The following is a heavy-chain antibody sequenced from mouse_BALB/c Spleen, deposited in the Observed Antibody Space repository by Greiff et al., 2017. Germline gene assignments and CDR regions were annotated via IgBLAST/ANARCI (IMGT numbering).Heavy chain of an antibody. D-gene: IGHD3-1*01. CDR3: ARWGYDAMDY. V-gene: IGHV1S56*01. CDR1: GYTFTSYY. J-gene: IGHJ4*01. CDR2: IYPGNVNT. Sequence: VKLMESGPELVKPGASVRISCKASGYTFTSYYIHWVKQRPGQGLEWIGWIYPGNVNTKYNEKFKGKATLTADKSSSTAYMQLSSLTSEDSAVYFCARWGYDAMDYWGQGTSVTVSS.